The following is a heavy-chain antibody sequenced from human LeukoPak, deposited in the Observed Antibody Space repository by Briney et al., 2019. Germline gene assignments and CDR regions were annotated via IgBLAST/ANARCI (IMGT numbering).Heavy chain of an antibody. CDR1: GFTVSSNY. Sequence: GGSLRLSCAASGFTVSSNYMSWVRQAPGKGLEGVSVIYSGGSTYYADSVKGRFTISRDNSKNTLYLQMNSLRAEDTAVYYCARDEITMVRGVYYYYGMDVWGQGTTVTVSS. CDR3: ARDEITMVRGVYYYYGMDV. J-gene: IGHJ6*02. V-gene: IGHV3-53*01. CDR2: IYSGGST. D-gene: IGHD3-10*01.